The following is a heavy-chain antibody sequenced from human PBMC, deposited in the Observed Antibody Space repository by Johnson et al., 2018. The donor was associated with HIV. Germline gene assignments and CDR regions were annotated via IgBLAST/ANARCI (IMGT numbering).Heavy chain of an antibody. Sequence: QMQLVESGGGVVQPGRSLRLSCAASGFTFSSYAMHCVRQAPGKGLEWVAVISHDGSNKYYADSVKGRFTISRDNAENSLYLQMNSLRAEDTAVYYCARHTGYDAFDIWGQGTMVTVSS. CDR1: GFTFSSYA. D-gene: IGHD2-21*01. CDR2: ISHDGSNK. CDR3: ARHTGYDAFDI. V-gene: IGHV3-30-3*01. J-gene: IGHJ3*02.